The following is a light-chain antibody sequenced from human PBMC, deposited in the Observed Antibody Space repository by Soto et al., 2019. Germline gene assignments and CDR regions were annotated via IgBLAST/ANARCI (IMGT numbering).Light chain of an antibody. Sequence: QSALTQPASVSGSPGQSITISCTGTSSDVSGYNYVSWYQQHPGKAPKLMIYDVSNRPSGVSNRFSGSKSGNTASLTISGLQAEDEADYYCTSYTGTVVFGGGTKVTVL. CDR2: DVS. V-gene: IGLV2-14*01. CDR3: TSYTGTVV. CDR1: SSDVSGYNY. J-gene: IGLJ2*01.